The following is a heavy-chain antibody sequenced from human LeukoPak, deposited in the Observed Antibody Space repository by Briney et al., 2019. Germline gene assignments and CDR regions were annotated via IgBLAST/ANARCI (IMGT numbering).Heavy chain of an antibody. J-gene: IGHJ1*01. V-gene: IGHV6-1*01. CDR2: TYYRSKWHN. D-gene: IGHD4-17*01. Sequence: SHTLSLTCAISGDSVSSNSAAWNWIRQSPSRGLEWLGRTYYRSKWHNDYAVSVKSRIIINPDTSKNQFSLQLDSVTPEDTAVYYCARGGYGDYVSLFQHWGQGTLVTVSS. CDR3: ARGGYGDYVSLFQH. CDR1: GDSVSSNSAA.